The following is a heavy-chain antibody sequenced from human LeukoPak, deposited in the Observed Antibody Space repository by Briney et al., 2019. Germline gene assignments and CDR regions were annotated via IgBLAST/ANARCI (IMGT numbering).Heavy chain of an antibody. V-gene: IGHV4-59*01. Sequence: PSETLSLTCTVSGGSISNYYWSWIRQPPGKGLEWIGYIYYSGNTNYSPSLKSRVIISVDTSKNQFSLRLNSVTAADTAMYYCARGSPPDYWGQGTLVTVSS. J-gene: IGHJ4*02. CDR1: GGSISNYY. CDR2: IYYSGNT. D-gene: IGHD2-15*01. CDR3: ARGSPPDY.